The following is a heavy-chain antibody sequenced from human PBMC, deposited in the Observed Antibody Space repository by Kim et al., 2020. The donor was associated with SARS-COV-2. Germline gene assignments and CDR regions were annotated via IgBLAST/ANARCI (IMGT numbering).Heavy chain of an antibody. Sequence: GGSLRLSCVASGFTFNNYRMHWVRQAPGKGLEWVARINCVEGGTGYADSVMGRFTISRDNDKNTVYLQINSLTSDDTGFYYCARDRGIVSHDWYFDLWGRGTLVTVSS. J-gene: IGHJ2*01. D-gene: IGHD2-21*01. CDR1: GFTFNNYR. CDR2: INCVEGGT. V-gene: IGHV3-74*01. CDR3: ARDRGIVSHDWYFDL.